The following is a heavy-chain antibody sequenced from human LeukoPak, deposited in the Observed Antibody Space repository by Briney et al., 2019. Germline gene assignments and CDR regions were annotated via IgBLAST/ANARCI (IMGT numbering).Heavy chain of an antibody. CDR3: ARRLYDFWSGYPDDAFDI. D-gene: IGHD3-3*01. CDR1: GYSISSGYY. CDR2: IYHSGST. V-gene: IGHV4-38-2*01. Sequence: SETLSLTCAVSGYSISSGYYWGWIRQPPGKGLEWIESIYHSGSTYYNPSLKSRVTISVDTSKNQFSLKLSSVTAADTAVYYCARRLYDFWSGYPDDAFDIWGQGRMVTVSS. J-gene: IGHJ3*02.